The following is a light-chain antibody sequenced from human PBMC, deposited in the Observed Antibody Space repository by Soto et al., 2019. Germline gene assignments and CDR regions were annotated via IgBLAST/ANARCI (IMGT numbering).Light chain of an antibody. CDR2: GAS. CDR3: QHYNNWPPWT. V-gene: IGKV3-15*01. CDR1: HSVSTN. J-gene: IGKJ1*01. Sequence: EMKMTQFPATLSVSPGERATLSCRASHSVSTNLAWYQQKPGQAPRLLIYGASTRASGIPARFSGSGSGTEFTLTISSLQSEDFAVCYCQHYNNWPPWTFGQGTQVEIK.